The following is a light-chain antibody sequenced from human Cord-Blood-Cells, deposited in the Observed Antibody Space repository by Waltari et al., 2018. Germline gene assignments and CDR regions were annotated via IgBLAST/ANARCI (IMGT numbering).Light chain of an antibody. Sequence: SYELTQPPSVSVSLGQMARITCSGEALPKKYAYWYQQKPGQFPVLVIYKDSERPSGIPERFSGSSSGTIVTLTISGVQAEDEADYYCLSADSSGVFGGGTKLNVL. CDR3: LSADSSGV. J-gene: IGLJ3*02. CDR2: KDS. V-gene: IGLV3-16*01. CDR1: ALPKKY.